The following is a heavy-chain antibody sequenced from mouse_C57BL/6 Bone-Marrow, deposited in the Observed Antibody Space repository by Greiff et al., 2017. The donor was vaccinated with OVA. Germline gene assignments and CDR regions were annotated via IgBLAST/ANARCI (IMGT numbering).Heavy chain of an antibody. Sequence: QVQLQQPGAELVRPGSSVKLSCKASGYTFTSYWMHWVKQRPIQGLEWIGNIDPSDSETHYNQKFKDKATLTVDKSSSTAYMQRSSLASEDSAVYYCASGGGTSWFAYWGQGTLVTVSA. CDR3: ASGGGTSWFAY. CDR1: GYTFTSYW. J-gene: IGHJ3*01. V-gene: IGHV1-52*01. CDR2: IDPSDSET. D-gene: IGHD3-3*01.